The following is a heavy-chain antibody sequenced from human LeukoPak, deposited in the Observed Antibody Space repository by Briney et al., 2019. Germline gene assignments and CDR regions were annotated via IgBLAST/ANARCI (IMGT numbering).Heavy chain of an antibody. J-gene: IGHJ4*02. D-gene: IGHD6-19*01. CDR2: INPNSGGT. CDR1: GYTVTSYY. V-gene: IGHV1-2*02. CDR3: ARDRSCWHY. Sequence: ASVKVSCKASGYTVTSYYMHWVRQAPGQGLEWMGWINPNSGGTNYAQKFQGRVTMTRDTSISTAYKELSRLRSEDTAVYYCARDRSCWHYWGQGTLVTVSS.